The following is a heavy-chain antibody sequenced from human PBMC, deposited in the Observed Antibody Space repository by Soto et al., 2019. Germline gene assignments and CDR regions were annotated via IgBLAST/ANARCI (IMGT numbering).Heavy chain of an antibody. V-gene: IGHV3-66*01. CDR1: RFTVNNNY. CDR2: IYSGGNT. Sequence: AGSLRLSCAFCRFTVNNNYMSFVRQAPGKGLEWVSVIYSGGNTDYAESVRGRFTVSRDTSKNTLYLQMNSLRAEDTAIYYCTRDSSYYGAGRGVLDYWGQGTPVTVSS. J-gene: IGHJ4*02. D-gene: IGHD3-10*01. CDR3: TRDSSYYGAGRGVLDY.